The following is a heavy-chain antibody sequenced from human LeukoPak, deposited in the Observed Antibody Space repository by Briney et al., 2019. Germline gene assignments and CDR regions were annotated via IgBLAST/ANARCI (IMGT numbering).Heavy chain of an antibody. V-gene: IGHV3-48*04. Sequence: GGSLRLSCAASGFTFSSYSMNWVRQAPGKGLEWVSYISRSSSTIYYADSVKGRFTISRDNAENSLYLQMNSLRAEDTAVYYCARDYFGSGTNPPDYWGQGSLVTVSS. D-gene: IGHD3-10*01. CDR2: ISRSSSTI. CDR1: GFTFSSYS. CDR3: ARDYFGSGTNPPDY. J-gene: IGHJ4*02.